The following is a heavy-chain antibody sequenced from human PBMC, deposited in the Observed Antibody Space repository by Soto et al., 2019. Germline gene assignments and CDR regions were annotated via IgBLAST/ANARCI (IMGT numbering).Heavy chain of an antibody. CDR1: GGSTDSRSHY. CDR3: ARQPRGPGYGERGLYFDH. Sequence: PSETLSLTCTVSGGSTDSRSHYWGWIRQPPGRGLEWIGSVYYSGSTHDNPSLQSRVTISVDTSRNQFSPNLISVTAADTAVYFCARQPRGPGYGERGLYFDHWGQGTLVTVSS. D-gene: IGHD3-16*01. V-gene: IGHV4-39*01. CDR2: VYYSGST. J-gene: IGHJ4*02.